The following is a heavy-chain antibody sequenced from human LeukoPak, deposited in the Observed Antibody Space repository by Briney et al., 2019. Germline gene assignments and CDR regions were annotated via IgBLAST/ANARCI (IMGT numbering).Heavy chain of an antibody. CDR2: IYYSGST. J-gene: IGHJ4*02. CDR1: SGSISSYY. D-gene: IGHD6-13*01. Sequence: SETLSLTCTVSSGSISSYYWSWIRQPPGKGLEWIGYIYYSGSTNYNPSLKSRVTISVDTSKNQFSLKLSSVTAADTAVYYCAREADSSSWDYWGQGTLVTVSS. V-gene: IGHV4-59*01. CDR3: AREADSSSWDY.